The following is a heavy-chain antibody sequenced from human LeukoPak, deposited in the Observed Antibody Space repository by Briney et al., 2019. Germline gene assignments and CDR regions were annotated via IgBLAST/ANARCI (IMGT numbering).Heavy chain of an antibody. D-gene: IGHD7-27*01. CDR1: GGSISSYY. J-gene: IGHJ3*02. CDR2: IYYSGIT. Sequence: SETLSLTCTVSGGSISSYYWSWIRQPPGKGLEWIGYIYYSGITNYKPSLKSRVTISVDTSKEQFSLKLSSVTAADTAVYYCARHDSALGAFDIWGQGTMVTVSS. CDR3: ARHDSALGAFDI. V-gene: IGHV4-59*08.